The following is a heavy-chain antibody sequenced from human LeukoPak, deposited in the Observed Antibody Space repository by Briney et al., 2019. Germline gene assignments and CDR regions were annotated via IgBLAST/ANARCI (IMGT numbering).Heavy chain of an antibody. CDR2: IYYSGST. CDR3: ARHVMGYSGSYSPYYYYYMDV. J-gene: IGHJ6*03. V-gene: IGHV4-39*01. CDR1: GGSISSSSYY. Sequence: SETLSLTCTVSGGSISSSSYYWGWIRQPPGKGLEWIGSIYYSGSTYYNPSLKSRVTISVDTSKNQFSLKLSSVTAADTAVYYCARHVMGYSGSYSPYYYYYMDVWGKGTTVTVSS. D-gene: IGHD1-26*01.